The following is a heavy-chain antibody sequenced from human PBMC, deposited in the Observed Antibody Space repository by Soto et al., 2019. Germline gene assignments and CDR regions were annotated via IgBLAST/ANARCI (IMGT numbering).Heavy chain of an antibody. CDR3: AHSRRRASCGGGNCYPFAS. CDR1: GFSISADGVG. CDR2: LYWDDDK. J-gene: IGHJ4*02. D-gene: IGHD2-15*01. Sequence: QITLKESGPTLVKPPQPLTLTCSCSGFSISADGVGVGWIRQPPGKALEWLAILYWDDDKRYSPSLNSRLTITKDTSRNQVVLTMTNVDPVDTATYFGAHSRRRASCGGGNCYPFASWGQGTLVTVSS. V-gene: IGHV2-5*02.